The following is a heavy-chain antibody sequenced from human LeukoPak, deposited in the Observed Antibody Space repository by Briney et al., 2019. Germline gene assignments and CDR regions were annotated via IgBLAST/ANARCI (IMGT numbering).Heavy chain of an antibody. V-gene: IGHV4-31*03. CDR1: GGSISSGGYY. J-gene: IGHJ5*02. CDR3: ARVMGARKYDWFDP. Sequence: SETLSLTCTVSGGSISSGGYYWSWIRQHPGKGLEWIGYIYYSGSTYYNPSLKSRVTISVDTSKNQFSLKLSSVTAADTAVYYCARVMGARKYDWFDPWGQGTLVTVSS. D-gene: IGHD1-26*01. CDR2: IYYSGST.